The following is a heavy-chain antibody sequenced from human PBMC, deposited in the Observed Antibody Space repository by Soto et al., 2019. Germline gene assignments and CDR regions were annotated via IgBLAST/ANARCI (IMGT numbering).Heavy chain of an antibody. CDR3: ARQSGYSYGEFFDY. CDR1: GGSISSSSYY. D-gene: IGHD5-18*01. V-gene: IGHV4-39*01. J-gene: IGHJ4*02. Sequence: SETLSLTCTVSGGSISSSSYYWGWIRQPPGKGLEWIGTFYYSGSTYYNPSLKSRVTITVDTSKNQFSLKLSSVTAADTAVYYCARQSGYSYGEFFDYWGQGTLVTV. CDR2: FYYSGST.